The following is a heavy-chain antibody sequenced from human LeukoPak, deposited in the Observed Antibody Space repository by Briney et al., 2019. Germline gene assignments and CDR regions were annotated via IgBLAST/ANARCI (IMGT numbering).Heavy chain of an antibody. CDR3: SRWELFENC. Sequence: GGSLRLSCAASGFTVSSNYMSWVRQAPGKGLEWVSVIYSGGSTYYADSVKGRFTISRDDSKSIAYLQMNSLKTEDTAVYYCSRWELFENCWGQGTLVTVSS. CDR1: GFTVSSNY. V-gene: IGHV3-66*01. D-gene: IGHD3-10*01. CDR2: IYSGGST. J-gene: IGHJ4*02.